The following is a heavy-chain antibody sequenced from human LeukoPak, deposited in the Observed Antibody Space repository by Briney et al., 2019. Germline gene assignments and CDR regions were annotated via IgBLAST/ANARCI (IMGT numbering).Heavy chain of an antibody. CDR3: ATDRYYTMNI. V-gene: IGHV3-9*01. Sequence: NPGRSLRLSCAASGFTFDDYALHWVRQAPGKGLDWVSGISWNSGSIGYADSVKGRFTISRDNAKNTLYLQMNSLRVDDTAVYYCATDRYYTMNIWGQGTTVTVSS. J-gene: IGHJ6*02. CDR2: ISWNSGSI. CDR1: GFTFDDYA.